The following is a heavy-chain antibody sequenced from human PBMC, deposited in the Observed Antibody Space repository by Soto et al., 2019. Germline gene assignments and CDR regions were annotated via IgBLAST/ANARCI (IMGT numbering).Heavy chain of an antibody. CDR2: DYNTGGS. J-gene: IGHJ6*02. V-gene: IGHV4-4*08. CDR1: SGPSSSYN. CDR3: VTQGIGDVHGLGDV. Sequence: QVQLQQSGPRLVKPSETLSLTCTVSSGPSSSYNWGWIRQSPGRRWEWIGYDYNTGGSGYNPSLGSRVTNTADTSTNIIPLTLTPVTAADTAVYSCVTQGIGDVHGLGDVWGQGTTVTVSS. D-gene: IGHD3-10*01.